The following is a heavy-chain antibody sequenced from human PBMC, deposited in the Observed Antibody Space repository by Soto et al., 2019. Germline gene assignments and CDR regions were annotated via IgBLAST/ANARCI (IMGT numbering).Heavy chain of an antibody. CDR3: ARVGYSYGSTIYYYYGMDV. V-gene: IGHV1-46*01. Sequence: ASVKVSCKASGYTFTSYYMHWVRQAPGQGVDWMGIINPSGGSTSYAQKFQGRVTMTRDTSTSTVYMELSSLRSEDTAVYYCARVGYSYGSTIYYYYGMDVWGQGTTVTAP. CDR1: GYTFTSYY. CDR2: INPSGGST. D-gene: IGHD5-18*01. J-gene: IGHJ6*02.